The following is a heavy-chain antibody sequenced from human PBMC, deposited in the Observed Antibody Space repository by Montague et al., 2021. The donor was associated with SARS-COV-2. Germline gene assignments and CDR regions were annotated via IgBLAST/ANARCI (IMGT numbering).Heavy chain of an antibody. CDR3: ARAGKWAFDL. Sequence: SLRLSCAASGFTFSDYYMSWIRQAPGKGLEWVSYITDSGSTHYADSVKGRFTISRDNAKNSLYLQMNSLRAEDTAVYYCARAGKWAFDLWGQGTMVTFSS. V-gene: IGHV3-11*01. CDR1: GFTFSDYY. D-gene: IGHD1-14*01. J-gene: IGHJ3*01. CDR2: ITDSGST.